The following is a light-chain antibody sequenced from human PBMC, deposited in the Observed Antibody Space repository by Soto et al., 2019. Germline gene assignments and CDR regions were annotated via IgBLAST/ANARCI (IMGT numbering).Light chain of an antibody. CDR3: QQYYTTPWT. J-gene: IGKJ1*01. CDR1: QGIRND. Sequence: AIQMTQSPSSLSASVGDRVTITCLSSQGIRNDLGWYQQKPGIAPKVLIYAASSLQSGVPSRFSGSGSGTDFTLTISSLQAEDVAVYYCQQYYTTPWTFGQGTKVDI. CDR2: AAS. V-gene: IGKV1-6*01.